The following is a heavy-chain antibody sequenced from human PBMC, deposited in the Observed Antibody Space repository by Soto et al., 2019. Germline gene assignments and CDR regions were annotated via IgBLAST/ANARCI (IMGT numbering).Heavy chain of an antibody. D-gene: IGHD1-1*01. CDR1: GGSISSSSHY. V-gene: IGHV4-39*01. CDR3: AGHFFNWNVNVDY. Sequence: KSSETLSLTCTVSGGSISSSSHYWGWIRQPPGKGLEWMGSIYYSGDTYYNPSLKSRVTISIDTSKNQFSLKLSSVTAADTAVYYCAGHFFNWNVNVDYWGQGPLVTVSS. CDR2: IYYSGDT. J-gene: IGHJ4*02.